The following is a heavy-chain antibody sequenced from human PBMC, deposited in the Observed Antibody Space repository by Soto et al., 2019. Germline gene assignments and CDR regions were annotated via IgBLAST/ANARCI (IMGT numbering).Heavy chain of an antibody. V-gene: IGHV4-34*01. CDR2: IIHSGST. CDR1: GTSFSGYY. D-gene: IGHD3-10*01. J-gene: IGHJ6*03. Sequence: QVHLQQWGAGLLKPSETLSLTCAVYGTSFSGYYWSWLRQPPGKGLEWIGEIIHSGSTNYNPSLEGRVIISLDPSEAQFSLKLSSVSDADTAVYYCARGPYGSGIRSPYYNYYMDVWGKWTTVTVSS. CDR3: ARGPYGSGIRSPYYNYYMDV.